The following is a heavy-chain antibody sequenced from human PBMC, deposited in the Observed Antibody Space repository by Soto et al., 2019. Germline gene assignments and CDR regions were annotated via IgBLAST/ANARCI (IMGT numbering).Heavy chain of an antibody. CDR1: GFTVSSNS. J-gene: IGHJ6*02. CDR3: ARDLGVYYSREDGMDV. CDR2: IYSGGST. V-gene: IGHV3-66*01. Sequence: EVQLVESGGGLVQPGGSLRLSCAASGFTVSSNSMSWVRQAPGKGLEWVSVIYSGGSTYYADSVKGRFTISRDNSKNTLYLQMNSLRAEDTAVYYCARDLGVYYSREDGMDVWGQGTTVTVSS. D-gene: IGHD3-10*01.